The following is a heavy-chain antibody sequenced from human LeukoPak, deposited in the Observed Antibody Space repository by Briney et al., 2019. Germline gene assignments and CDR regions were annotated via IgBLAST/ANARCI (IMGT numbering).Heavy chain of an antibody. V-gene: IGHV3-48*01. Sequence: GGSLRLSCAASGFTFSSYSMNWVRQAPGKGLEWVSYISSSSSTMYYADSVKGRFTISRDNAKNSLYLQMNSLRAEDTAVYYCARGGWLRVDYWGQGTLVTVSS. J-gene: IGHJ4*02. D-gene: IGHD5-12*01. CDR3: ARGGWLRVDY. CDR2: ISSSSSTM. CDR1: GFTFSSYS.